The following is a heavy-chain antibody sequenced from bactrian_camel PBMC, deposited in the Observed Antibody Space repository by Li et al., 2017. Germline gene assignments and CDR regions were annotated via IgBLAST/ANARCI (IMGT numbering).Heavy chain of an antibody. J-gene: IGHJ4*01. CDR2: IYTGGGNT. D-gene: IGHD3*01. CDR1: GRTYSKWC. V-gene: IGHV3S31*01. Sequence: DVQLVESGGDSVQAGGSLRLSCAASGRTYSKWCMGWFRQAPGEGREGVAAIYTGGGNTFYSYSVKGQFTISQDNAKNTLYLQMNSLKPEDTAMYYCAADPAFPWSGDSCQDRADWAISGGNYWGQGTYCSANIQYEPEFRGQGTQVTVS. CDR3: AADPAFPWSGDSCQDRADWAISGGNYWGQGTYCSANIQYEPEF.